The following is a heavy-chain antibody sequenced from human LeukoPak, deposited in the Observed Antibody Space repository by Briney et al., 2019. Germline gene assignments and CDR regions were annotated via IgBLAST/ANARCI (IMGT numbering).Heavy chain of an antibody. D-gene: IGHD3-22*01. V-gene: IGHV3-48*01. Sequence: PGGSLRLSCAASGFTFSSYSMNWVRQAPGKGLEWVSYISSSSSTIYYADSVKGRFTISRDNAKNSLYLQMNSLRAEDTAVYYCARAPLYYYDSSGPFDYWGQGTLVTVSS. CDR3: ARAPLYYYDSSGPFDY. CDR2: ISSSSSTI. J-gene: IGHJ4*02. CDR1: GFTFSSYS.